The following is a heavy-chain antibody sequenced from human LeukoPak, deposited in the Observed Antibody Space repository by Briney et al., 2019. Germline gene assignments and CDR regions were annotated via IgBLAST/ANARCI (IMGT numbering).Heavy chain of an antibody. CDR2: ISSSGSTI. V-gene: IGHV3-48*03. CDR1: GFTFSSYE. D-gene: IGHD3-10*01. J-gene: IGHJ4*02. CDR3: ARVREPYYYGSGSYSDNYFDY. Sequence: GALRLSCAASGFTFSSYEMNWVRQAPGKGLEWVSYISSSGSTIYYADSVKGRFTISRDNAKNSLYLQMNSLRAEDTAVYYCARVREPYYYGSGSYSDNYFDYWGQGTLVTVSS.